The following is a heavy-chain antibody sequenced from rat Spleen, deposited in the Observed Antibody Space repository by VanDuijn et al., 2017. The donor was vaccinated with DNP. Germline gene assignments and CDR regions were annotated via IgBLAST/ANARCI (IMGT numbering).Heavy chain of an antibody. CDR1: GFTFSTAW. J-gene: IGHJ2*01. V-gene: IGHV6-6*01. CDR3: VILTTTDH. D-gene: IGHD1-11*01. Sequence: EVQLVESGGGPVQPGNSLKLSCATSGFTFSTAWMYWYRQFPEKRLEWVARIKAKSNNYATDYTESVKGRFTISRDDSKSSIYLQMNNLKEEDTAIYYCVILTTTDHWGQGVMVTVSS. CDR2: IKAKSNNYAT.